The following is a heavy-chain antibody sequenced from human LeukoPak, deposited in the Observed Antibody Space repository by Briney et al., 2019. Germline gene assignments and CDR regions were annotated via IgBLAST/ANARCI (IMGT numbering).Heavy chain of an antibody. D-gene: IGHD3-22*01. Sequence: SETLSLTCTVSGGSISSYYWSWIRQPPGKGLEWIGYIYYSGSTNYNPSLKSRVTISVDTSKSQFSLKLSSVTAADTAVYYCARDQGGNYYDSSGYFDYWGQGTLVTVSS. V-gene: IGHV4-59*01. CDR1: GGSISSYY. CDR2: IYYSGST. J-gene: IGHJ4*02. CDR3: ARDQGGNYYDSSGYFDY.